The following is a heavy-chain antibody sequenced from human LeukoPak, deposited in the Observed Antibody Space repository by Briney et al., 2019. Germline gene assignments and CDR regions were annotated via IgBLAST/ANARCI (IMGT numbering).Heavy chain of an antibody. CDR2: ISGSGGGT. J-gene: IGHJ3*02. Sequence: GGSLRLSCAASGFTFSSYAMSWVRQAPGKGLEWVSAISGSGGGTYYADSVKGRFTISRDNSKNTLYLQMNSLRAEDTAVYYCAKDLSPKRELLPLPDAFDIWGQGTMVTVSS. V-gene: IGHV3-23*01. D-gene: IGHD1-26*01. CDR1: GFTFSSYA. CDR3: AKDLSPKRELLPLPDAFDI.